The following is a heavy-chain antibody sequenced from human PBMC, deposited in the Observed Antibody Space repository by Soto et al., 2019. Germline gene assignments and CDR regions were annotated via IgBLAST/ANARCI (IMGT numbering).Heavy chain of an antibody. Sequence: QVQLQQWGAGLLKPSETLSLTCAVYGGSFSGYYWSWIRQPPGKGLEWIGEINHSGSTNYNPSLKSRVTISVDTSKSQFSLKLSSVTAADTAVYYCARDIVVVPAADTDAFDIWGQGTMVTVSS. V-gene: IGHV4-34*01. J-gene: IGHJ3*02. CDR2: INHSGST. CDR3: ARDIVVVPAADTDAFDI. D-gene: IGHD2-2*01. CDR1: GGSFSGYY.